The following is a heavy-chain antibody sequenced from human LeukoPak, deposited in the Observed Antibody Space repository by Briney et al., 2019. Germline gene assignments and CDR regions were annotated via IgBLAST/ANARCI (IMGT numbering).Heavy chain of an antibody. D-gene: IGHD3-22*01. J-gene: IGHJ4*02. CDR3: AKDRQLYYYDSSLDY. CDR2: IRRDASYE. V-gene: IGHV3-30*02. Sequence: GGSLRLSCEASGFTFSSYGLHWVRQAPGKGLEWVAFIRRDASYEYYIDSVKGRFTLSRDNSKNTLYLQMSTLRPEDTAVYYCAKDRQLYYYDSSLDYWGQGTLVTVSS. CDR1: GFTFSSYG.